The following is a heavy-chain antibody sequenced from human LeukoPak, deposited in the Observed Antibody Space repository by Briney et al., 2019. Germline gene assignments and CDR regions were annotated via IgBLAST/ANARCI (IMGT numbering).Heavy chain of an antibody. D-gene: IGHD3-10*01. CDR2: IIPALRTA. J-gene: IGHJ2*01. CDR1: GGTFNTNG. Sequence: SVKVSCKASGGTFNTNGITWVRQAPGAGLEWLGGIIPALRTANFAPKFQGRVTMTTDESTTTVYMELTSLRSEDTAMYFCARERLLRGGDYWYFDIWGRGTLVTVSS. CDR3: ARERLLRGGDYWYFDI. V-gene: IGHV1-69*05.